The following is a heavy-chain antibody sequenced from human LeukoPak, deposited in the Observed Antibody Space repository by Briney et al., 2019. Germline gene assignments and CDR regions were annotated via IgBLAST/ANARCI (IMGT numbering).Heavy chain of an antibody. CDR1: GYSITTGYY. CDR2: MYHNSGAT. V-gene: IGHV4-38-2*02. CDR3: AREDGSGWPRYNWFDP. D-gene: IGHD6-19*01. Sequence: SETLSLTCTVSGYSITTGYYWAWIRQPPGKGPEWIGSMYHNSGATFYSPSLKSRVTISVDTSKNQLSLKLSSVTAADTAVYYCAREDGSGWPRYNWFDPWGQGTLVTVSS. J-gene: IGHJ5*02.